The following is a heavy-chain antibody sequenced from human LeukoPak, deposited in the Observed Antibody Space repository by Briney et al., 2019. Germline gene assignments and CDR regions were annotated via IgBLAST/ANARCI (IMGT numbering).Heavy chain of an antibody. CDR2: IYPGDSGT. CDR3: ARPPALYYYGSGSPDDAFDI. CDR1: GYSFTSYW. V-gene: IGHV5-51*01. D-gene: IGHD3-10*01. J-gene: IGHJ3*02. Sequence: GESLKISCKGSGYSFTSYWIGWVRQMLGKGLEWMGIIYPGDSGTRYSPSFQGQVTISADKSISTAYLQWSSLKASDTAMYYCARPPALYYYGSGSPDDAFDIWGQGTMVTVSS.